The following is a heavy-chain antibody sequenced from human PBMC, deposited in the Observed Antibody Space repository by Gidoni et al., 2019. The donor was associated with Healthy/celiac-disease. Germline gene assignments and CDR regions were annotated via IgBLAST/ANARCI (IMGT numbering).Heavy chain of an antibody. CDR3: ARHRELPSYVDY. CDR1: VGSISSSSYY. CDR2: IFYGGRT. J-gene: IGHJ4*02. V-gene: IGHV4-39*01. D-gene: IGHD1-26*01. Sequence: QLQLQESGPGLVKPSEPLSLTCTVPVGSISSSSYYWGWIRQPPGKGLEWIGNIFYGGRTYSNPSLRSRVTISIDTSKNQFSLKLSSVTAADTAVYFCARHRELPSYVDYWGQGTLVTVSS.